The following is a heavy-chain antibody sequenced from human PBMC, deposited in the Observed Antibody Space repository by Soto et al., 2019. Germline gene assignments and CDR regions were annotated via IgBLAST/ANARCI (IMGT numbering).Heavy chain of an antibody. J-gene: IGHJ6*03. CDR1: GFTFSSYA. Sequence: GGSLRLSCTASGFTFSSYAMTWVRQAPGRGLEGVSGITASGGRTFYGDSVKGRFTISRDNSRSTLYLQMNSLRAEDTAVYYCAVPPYVDTAMVWSHHYMDVWGKGTTVTVSS. CDR3: AVPPYVDTAMVWSHHYMDV. D-gene: IGHD5-18*01. V-gene: IGHV3-23*01. CDR2: ITASGGRT.